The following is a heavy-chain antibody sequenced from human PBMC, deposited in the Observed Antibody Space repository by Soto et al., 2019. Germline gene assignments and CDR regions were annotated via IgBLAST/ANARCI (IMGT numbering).Heavy chain of an antibody. J-gene: IGHJ3*02. CDR1: GYTFTGYY. V-gene: IGHV1-2*02. CDR3: ARVRRTAMGSDALDI. Sequence: ASVKVSCKASGYTFTGYYMHWVRQAPGQGLEWMGWINPNSGGTNYAQKFQGRVTMTRDTSISTAYMELSRLRSDDTAVYYCARVRRTAMGSDALDIWGQGTRVTVSS. D-gene: IGHD5-18*01. CDR2: INPNSGGT.